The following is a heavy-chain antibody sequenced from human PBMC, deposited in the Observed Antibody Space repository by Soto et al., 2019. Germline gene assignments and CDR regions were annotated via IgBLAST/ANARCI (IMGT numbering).Heavy chain of an antibody. J-gene: IGHJ5*02. Sequence: LRLSCAASGFTFSDYYMSWIRQAPGKGLEWVSYISSSSSYTNYADSVKGRFTISRDNAKNSLYLQMNSLRAEDTAVYYCARVPKIVVVTAIPGWFDPWGQGTLVTVS. V-gene: IGHV3-11*06. D-gene: IGHD2-21*02. CDR3: ARVPKIVVVTAIPGWFDP. CDR2: ISSSSSYT. CDR1: GFTFSDYY.